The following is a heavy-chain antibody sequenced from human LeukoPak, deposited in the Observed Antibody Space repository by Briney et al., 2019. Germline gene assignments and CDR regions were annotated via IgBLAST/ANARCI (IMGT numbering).Heavy chain of an antibody. D-gene: IGHD3-3*01. CDR2: IKQDGSEK. J-gene: IGHJ4*02. CDR3: ARGRWSGYSR. CDR1: GFTVSSNY. V-gene: IGHV3-7*01. Sequence: GGSLRLSCAASGFTVSSNYMSWVRQAPGKGLEWVANIKQDGSEKYYVDSVKGRFTISRDNAKNSLYLQMNSLRAEDTAVYYCARGRWSGYSRWGQGTLVTVFS.